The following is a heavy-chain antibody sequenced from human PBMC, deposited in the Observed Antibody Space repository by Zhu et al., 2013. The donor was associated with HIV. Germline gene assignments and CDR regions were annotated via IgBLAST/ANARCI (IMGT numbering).Heavy chain of an antibody. CDR2: ISGQNANT. CDR3: ARAGDRVPNGRAFDI. D-gene: IGHD4-17*01. Sequence: QVQLVQSGAEVKKPGASVKVSCKASGYTFTRHGITWVRQAPGQGLEWMGWISGQNANTNYAQNIQGRVTMTTDTSTSTAYKELRSLRSDDTAIYYCARAGDRVPNGRAFDIWGQGTMVTVSS. J-gene: IGHJ3*02. V-gene: IGHV1-18*04. CDR1: GYTFTRHG.